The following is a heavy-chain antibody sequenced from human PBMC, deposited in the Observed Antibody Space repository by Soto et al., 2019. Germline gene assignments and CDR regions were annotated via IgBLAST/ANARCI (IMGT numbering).Heavy chain of an antibody. CDR2: ISWNSGSI. V-gene: IGHV3-9*01. CDR1: GFTFDDYA. D-gene: IGHD3-10*01. J-gene: IGHJ4*02. Sequence: GGSLRLSCAASGFTFDDYAMHWVRQAPGKGLEWVSGISWNSGSIGYADSVKGRFTISRDNAKNSLYLQMNSLRAEDTALYYRAKAGGGGAYGSGSDYWGQGTLVTVSS. CDR3: AKAGGGGAYGSGSDY.